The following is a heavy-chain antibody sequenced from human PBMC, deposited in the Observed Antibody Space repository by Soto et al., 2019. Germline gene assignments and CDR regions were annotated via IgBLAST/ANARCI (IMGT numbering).Heavy chain of an antibody. V-gene: IGHV4-4*07. J-gene: IGHJ6*02. CDR2: IYTSGST. CDR1: GGSISSYY. CDR3: ARVGGLEDHRLYYYYGMDV. D-gene: IGHD5-12*01. Sequence: SETLSLTCTVSGGSISSYYWSWIRQPAGKGLEWIGRIYTSGSTNYNPSLKSRVTMSVDTSKNQFSLKLSSVTAADTAVYYCARVGGLEDHRLYYYYGMDVWGQGTTVTVSS.